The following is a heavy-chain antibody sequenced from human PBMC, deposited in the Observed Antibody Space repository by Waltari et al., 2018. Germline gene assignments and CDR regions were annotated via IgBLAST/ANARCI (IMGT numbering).Heavy chain of an antibody. J-gene: IGHJ4*02. Sequence: EVRLVQPGGVLVQPGESLRLSCEASGFTFSRYWMSWVRQAPGKGLEWVANIKQDGSDKYYVDAVKGRFTVSRDNAKNSLYLQMNSLNAEDTAVYYCARMEITIFGVPVTGFDYWGQGTLVTVSS. V-gene: IGHV3-7*04. CDR3: ARMEITIFGVPVTGFDY. D-gene: IGHD3-3*01. CDR2: IKQDGSDK. CDR1: GFTFSRYW.